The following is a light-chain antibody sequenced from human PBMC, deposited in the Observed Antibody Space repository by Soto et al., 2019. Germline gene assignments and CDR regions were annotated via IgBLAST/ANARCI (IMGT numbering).Light chain of an antibody. V-gene: IGKV1-5*03. J-gene: IGKJ4*01. CDR2: KAS. CDR1: QSISVW. Sequence: DIQMTQSPSTLSASVGDRVTITCRASQSISVWLAWYQQKAGKAPNLLIYKASRLESGVPSRFSGSGSETEFTLTISGLQPGDSATYYCQQYNSYPVTFGGGTKVDVK. CDR3: QQYNSYPVT.